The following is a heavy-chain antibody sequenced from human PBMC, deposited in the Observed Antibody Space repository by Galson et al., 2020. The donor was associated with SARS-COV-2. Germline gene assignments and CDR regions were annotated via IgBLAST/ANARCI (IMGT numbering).Heavy chain of an antibody. Sequence: ASETLSLTCTVSGGSINSGGYYWTWIRQHTGKGLEWIGNIYYNGTSHYNPSLKSRITILVDTSKNQFSLRLSSVTAAGTAVYYCARDVCRLGELSTYYYYYGMDVWGQGTTVTVSS. V-gene: IGHV4-31*02. CDR1: GGSINSGGYY. D-gene: IGHD3-16*02. J-gene: IGHJ6*02. CDR2: IYYNGTS. CDR3: ARDVCRLGELSTYYYYYGMDV.